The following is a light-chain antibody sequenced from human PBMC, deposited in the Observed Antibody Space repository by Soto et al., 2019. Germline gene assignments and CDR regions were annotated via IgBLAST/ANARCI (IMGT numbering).Light chain of an antibody. CDR3: QRYGSSPPHT. Sequence: IVMTQSPATLSVSLGERATLSCRASQSVSTDLAWYQQKPGQAPRLLIFGASTRATGIPARFSGSGSGTEFILTISSLQSEDSAVYYCQRYGSSPPHTFGQGTKLEIK. V-gene: IGKV3-15*01. J-gene: IGKJ2*01. CDR2: GAS. CDR1: QSVSTD.